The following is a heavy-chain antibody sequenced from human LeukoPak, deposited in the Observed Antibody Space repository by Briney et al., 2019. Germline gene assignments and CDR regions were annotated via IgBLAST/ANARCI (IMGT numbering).Heavy chain of an antibody. CDR3: TTWAQQLDPYYYYYYGMDV. CDR2: IKSKTDGGTT. J-gene: IGHJ6*02. V-gene: IGHV3-15*07. Sequence: GGSQRLSCAASGFTFSNAWMNWVRQAPGKGLEWVGRIKSKTDGGTTDYAAPVKGRFTISRDDSKNTLYLQMNSLKTEDTAVYYCTTWAQQLDPYYYYYYGMDVWGQGTTVTVSS. CDR1: GFTFSNAW. D-gene: IGHD6-13*01.